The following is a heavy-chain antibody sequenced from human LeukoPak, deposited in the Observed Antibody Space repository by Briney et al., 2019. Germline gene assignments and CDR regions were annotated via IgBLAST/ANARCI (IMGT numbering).Heavy chain of an antibody. CDR2: INHSGST. Sequence: SEILSLTCTVSGNSFGDYYWSWIRQPAGKGLEWIGEINHSGSTNYNPSLKSRVTISVDTSKNQFSLKLSSVTAADTAVYYCAISAGYCSSTSCENWSFDPWGQGTLVTVSS. D-gene: IGHD2-2*01. J-gene: IGHJ5*02. CDR1: GNSFGDYY. V-gene: IGHV4-34*01. CDR3: AISAGYCSSTSCENWSFDP.